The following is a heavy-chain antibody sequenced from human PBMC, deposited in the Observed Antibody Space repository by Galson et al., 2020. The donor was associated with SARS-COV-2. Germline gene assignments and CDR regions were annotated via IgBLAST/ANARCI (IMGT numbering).Heavy chain of an antibody. D-gene: IGHD2-2*01. Sequence: GESLKISCAASGFTFSTYSMHWVRQAPGRGLEWVAVISPDGSTKFHAESVKGRFSISRDNSDNTLYLQLNSLRSEDTAVYYCARESARCFAAWCCDYWGQGTLVTVSS. CDR3: ARESARCFAAWCCDY. CDR1: GFTFSTYS. CDR2: ISPDGSTK. J-gene: IGHJ4*02. V-gene: IGHV3-30-3*01.